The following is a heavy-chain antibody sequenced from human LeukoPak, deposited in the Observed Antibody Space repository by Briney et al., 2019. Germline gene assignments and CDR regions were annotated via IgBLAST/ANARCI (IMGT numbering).Heavy chain of an antibody. D-gene: IGHD6-19*01. CDR1: GFTFSSYA. Sequence: GGSLRLSCAASGFTFSSYAMPWVRQAPGKGLEWVAVISYDGSNKYYADSVKGRFTISRDTSKNTLYLQMNGLRAEDTAVYYCAREEGYSSGWYQGKFCDYWGQGTLVTVSS. CDR3: AREEGYSSGWYQGKFCDY. CDR2: ISYDGSNK. V-gene: IGHV3-30-3*01. J-gene: IGHJ4*02.